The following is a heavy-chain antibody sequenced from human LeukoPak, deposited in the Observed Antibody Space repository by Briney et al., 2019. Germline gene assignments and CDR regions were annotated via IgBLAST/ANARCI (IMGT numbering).Heavy chain of an antibody. CDR1: GVTFSSYA. D-gene: IGHD2-2*02. CDR2: ISYNGRNK. J-gene: IGHJ6*02. V-gene: IGHV3-30*04. CDR3: ARDGGRDIVVVPAGISLTVYPVEVFFYGMDV. Sequence: PGGSLRLSCAASGVTFSSYAMHWVRQAPGKGLEWVAVISYNGRNKYYADSVKGRFTISRDNSKNTLYLQMNRLRAEDTAVYYCARDGGRDIVVVPAGISLTVYPVEVFFYGMDVWGQGTTVTVSS.